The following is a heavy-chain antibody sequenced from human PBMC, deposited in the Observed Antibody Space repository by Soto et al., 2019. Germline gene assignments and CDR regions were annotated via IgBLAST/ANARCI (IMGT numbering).Heavy chain of an antibody. Sequence: PGGSLRLSCAASGFTFSSYAMSWVRQAPGKGLEWVSAISGSGGSTYYADSVKGRFTISRDNSKNTLYLQMNSLRAEDTAVYYCANDQGGGWNSLSPYYYYYGMDVWGQGTTVTVSS. CDR1: GFTFSSYA. J-gene: IGHJ6*02. V-gene: IGHV3-23*01. CDR2: ISGSGGST. CDR3: ANDQGGGWNSLSPYYYYYGMDV. D-gene: IGHD2-15*01.